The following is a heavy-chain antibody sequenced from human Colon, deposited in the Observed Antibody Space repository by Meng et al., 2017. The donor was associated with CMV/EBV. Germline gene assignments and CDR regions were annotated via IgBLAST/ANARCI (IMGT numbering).Heavy chain of an antibody. CDR3: AKDPLAIYYGSGSYYHEY. CDR2: ISASGGNT. CDR1: GFTFRNYV. D-gene: IGHD3-10*01. V-gene: IGHV3-23*01. J-gene: IGHJ4*02. Sequence: GESLKISCAASGFTFRNYVMTWVRQTPGTGLEWVASISASGGNTYYADSVKGRFTISRDNSENTVDLQLNSLRAEDTAIYYCAKDPLAIYYGSGSYYHEYWGQGTLVTVSS.